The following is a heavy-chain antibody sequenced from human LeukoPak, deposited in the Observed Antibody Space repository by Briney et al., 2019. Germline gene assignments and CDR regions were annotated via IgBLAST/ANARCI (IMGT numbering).Heavy chain of an antibody. CDR2: IIPIFGTA. Sequence: ASVKVSCKASGGTFSNYAISWVRQAPGQGLVWMGGIIPIFGTANYAQKFQGRVTITTDESTSTAYMELSSLRSEDTAVYYCARDRLDIVPPGYYYYYYMDVWGKGTTVTVSS. CDR3: ARDRLDIVPPGYYYYYYMDV. V-gene: IGHV1-69*05. D-gene: IGHD2-2*03. CDR1: GGTFSNYA. J-gene: IGHJ6*03.